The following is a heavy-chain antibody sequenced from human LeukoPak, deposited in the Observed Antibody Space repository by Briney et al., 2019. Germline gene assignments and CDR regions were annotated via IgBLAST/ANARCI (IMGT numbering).Heavy chain of an antibody. CDR1: GFTFSSYA. CDR3: AKGSNYYYHYGRDV. V-gene: IGHV3-23*01. CDR2: LFGSGGST. J-gene: IGHJ6*02. Sequence: GGSLRLSCAASGFTFSSYAMSWVRQAPGKGLEWVSALFGSGGSTYLADSVKGRFTISRDNSKNTLYLQMNSLRAEDTAIYYCAKGSNYYYHYGRDVWGQGTTVTVSS.